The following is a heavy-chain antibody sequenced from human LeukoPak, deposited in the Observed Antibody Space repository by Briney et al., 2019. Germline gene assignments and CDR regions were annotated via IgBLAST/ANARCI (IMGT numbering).Heavy chain of an antibody. CDR2: TRYDGKTR. Sequence: GGSLRLSCATSGFTFSTYGMHWVRQAPGKGLEWVTFTRYDGKTRYYADSVEGRFTVSRDNSKNTLYLQMNSLRAEDTAVYYCARDTLWFGELNAFDIWGQGTMVTVSS. V-gene: IGHV3-30*02. CDR3: ARDTLWFGELNAFDI. D-gene: IGHD3-10*01. CDR1: GFTFSTYG. J-gene: IGHJ3*02.